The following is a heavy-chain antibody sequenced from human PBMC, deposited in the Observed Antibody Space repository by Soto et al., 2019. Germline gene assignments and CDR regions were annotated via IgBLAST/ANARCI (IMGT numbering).Heavy chain of an antibody. V-gene: IGHV3-23*01. CDR1: GFTFIIYG. J-gene: IGHJ4*02. CDR2: ISGSGGST. CDR3: AKGIAAAGTDY. Sequence: WGSLILSCSASGFTFIIYGMHWVRQAPGKGLEWVAAISGSGGSTYYADSVKGRFTISRDNSKNTLYLQMNSLRAEDTAVYYCAKGIAAAGTDYWGQGTLVTVSS. D-gene: IGHD6-13*01.